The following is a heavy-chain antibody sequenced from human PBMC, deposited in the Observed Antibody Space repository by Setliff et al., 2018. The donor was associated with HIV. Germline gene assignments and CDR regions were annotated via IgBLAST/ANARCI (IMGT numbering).Heavy chain of an antibody. CDR2: IIPIFGTA. CDR1: GGTFSSYA. CDR3: ARAHSGSYYYYYYMDV. J-gene: IGHJ6*03. D-gene: IGHD1-26*01. Sequence: SVKVSCTASGGTFSSYAISWVRQAPGQGLEWMGGIIPIFGTANYAQKFQGRVTITADESTSTAYMELSSLRSEDTAVYYCARAHSGSYYYYYYMDVWGKGTTVTVSS. V-gene: IGHV1-69*13.